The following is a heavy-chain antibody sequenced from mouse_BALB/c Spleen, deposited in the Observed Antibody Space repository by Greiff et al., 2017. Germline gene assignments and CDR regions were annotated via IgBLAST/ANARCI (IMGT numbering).Heavy chain of an antibody. D-gene: IGHD2-2*01. CDR2: IWRGGST. CDR3: AKNMYGYDGYYFDY. Sequence: QVQLQQSGPSLVQPSQSLSITCTVSGFSLTSYGVHWVRQSPGKGLEWLGVIWRGGSTDYNAAFMSRLSITKDNSKSQVFFKMNSLQADDTAIYYCAKNMYGYDGYYFDYWGQGTTLTVSS. J-gene: IGHJ2*01. V-gene: IGHV2-5-1*01. CDR1: GFSLTSYG.